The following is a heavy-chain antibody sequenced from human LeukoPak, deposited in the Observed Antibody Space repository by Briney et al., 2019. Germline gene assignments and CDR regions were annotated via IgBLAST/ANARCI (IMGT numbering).Heavy chain of an antibody. Sequence: GGSLRLSCATSGFTFTTYWMAWVRQAPGKGLEWVANIKQDGSAKYYVDSVKGRFAISRDNTNNSLYLQMDNLGVEDTAMYYCAKIAAAVPDQWGQGTLVTVSS. J-gene: IGHJ5*02. CDR3: AKIAAAVPDQ. V-gene: IGHV3-7*01. CDR1: GFTFTTYW. D-gene: IGHD6-25*01. CDR2: IKQDGSAK.